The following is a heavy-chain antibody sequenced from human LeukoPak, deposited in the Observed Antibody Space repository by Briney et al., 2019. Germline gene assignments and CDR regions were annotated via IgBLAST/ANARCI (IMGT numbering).Heavy chain of an antibody. Sequence: GGSLRLSCAASGFTFSSYAMSWVRQAPGKGLEWVSAISASGGSTYDADSVKGRFTISRDNSKNTLYPQMNSLRAEDTAVYYCAKVPGTYCSGGSCYVSYWGQGTLVTVSS. V-gene: IGHV3-23*01. CDR1: GFTFSSYA. J-gene: IGHJ4*02. D-gene: IGHD2-15*01. CDR3: AKVPGTYCSGGSCYVSY. CDR2: ISASGGST.